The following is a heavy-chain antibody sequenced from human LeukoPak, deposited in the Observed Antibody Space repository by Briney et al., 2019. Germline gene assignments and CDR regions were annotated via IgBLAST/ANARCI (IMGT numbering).Heavy chain of an antibody. CDR1: GFTFSTYG. J-gene: IGHJ4*02. CDR3: GMAPPGSTITMAAFDY. CDR2: ISGSGATI. Sequence: PGGSLRLSCAASGFTFSTYGMSWVRQAPGKGLEWVSGISGSGATIYYGDSVKGRFTVSRDNSRSTLYLQMNSLRAADTAVSYCGMAPPGSTITMAAFDYSGQGTLVTVSS. D-gene: IGHD3-10*01. V-gene: IGHV3-23*01.